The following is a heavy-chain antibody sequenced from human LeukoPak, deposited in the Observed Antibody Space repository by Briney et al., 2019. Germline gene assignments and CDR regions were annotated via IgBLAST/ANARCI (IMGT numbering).Heavy chain of an antibody. D-gene: IGHD3-10*01. CDR3: ARVFYGSGSSFDP. J-gene: IGHJ5*02. V-gene: IGHV4-34*01. CDR2: INHSGST. Sequence: SETLSLTCAVYGGSFSGYYWSWIRQPPGKGLEWIGEINHSGSTNYNPSLKSRVTISVDTSKNQFSLKLSSVTAADTAVYYCARVFYGSGSSFDPWGQGTLVTVSS. CDR1: GGSFSGYY.